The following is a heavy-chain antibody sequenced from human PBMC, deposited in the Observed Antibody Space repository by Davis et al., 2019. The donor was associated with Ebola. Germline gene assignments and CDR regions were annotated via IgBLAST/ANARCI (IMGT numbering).Heavy chain of an antibody. CDR1: GYTFTTYY. J-gene: IGHJ6*02. D-gene: IGHD2-21*02. V-gene: IGHV1-46*03. Sequence: AASVPVSCKASGYTFTTYYMHWVRQAPGQGLEWMGIINPSVCSTSHAQKFQGRVTMTRDTSTSTVYMELSSLRSEDTAVYYCAREVIVVVTAAQDGYYYGMDVWGQGTTVTVSS. CDR2: INPSVCST. CDR3: AREVIVVVTAAQDGYYYGMDV.